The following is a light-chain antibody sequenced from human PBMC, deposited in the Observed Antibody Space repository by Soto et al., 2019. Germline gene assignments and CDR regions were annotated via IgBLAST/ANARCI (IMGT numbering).Light chain of an antibody. V-gene: IGLV2-14*01. Sequence: QSALTQPASVSGSPGQSITISCTGTSSDVGTYNYVSWYQQHPGKAPKVIIYEVTGRPSGVSNRFSGSKSGNTASLTISGLQAEDEADYYCTSYSTSSTPDVFGTGTKLTVL. J-gene: IGLJ1*01. CDR3: TSYSTSSTPDV. CDR1: SSDVGTYNY. CDR2: EVT.